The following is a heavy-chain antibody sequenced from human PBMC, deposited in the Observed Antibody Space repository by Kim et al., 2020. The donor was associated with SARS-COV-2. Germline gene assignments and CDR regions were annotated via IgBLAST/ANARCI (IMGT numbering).Heavy chain of an antibody. CDR2: ISGSGGST. CDR1: GFTFSSYA. CDR3: AKDDHLWFGELFHWGY. Sequence: GGSLRLSCAASGFTFSSYAMSWVRQAPGKGLEWVSAISGSGGSTYYADSVKGRFTISRDNSKNTLYLQMNSLRAEDTAVYYCAKDDHLWFGELFHWGYWGQGTLVTVSS. J-gene: IGHJ4*02. D-gene: IGHD3-10*01. V-gene: IGHV3-23*01.